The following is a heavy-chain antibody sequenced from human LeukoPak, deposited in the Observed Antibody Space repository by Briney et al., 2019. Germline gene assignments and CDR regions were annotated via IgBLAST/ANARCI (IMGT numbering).Heavy chain of an antibody. J-gene: IGHJ4*02. CDR3: ATPGGAAAGFQNLYFDY. Sequence: ASVKVSCKASGHTFTSYYMHWVRQAPGQGLEWMGIINPSGGSTSYAQKFQGRVTMTRDTSTSTVYMELSSLRSEDTAVYYCATPGGAAAGFQNLYFDYWGQGTLVTVSS. D-gene: IGHD6-13*01. CDR2: INPSGGST. V-gene: IGHV1-46*03. CDR1: GHTFTSYY.